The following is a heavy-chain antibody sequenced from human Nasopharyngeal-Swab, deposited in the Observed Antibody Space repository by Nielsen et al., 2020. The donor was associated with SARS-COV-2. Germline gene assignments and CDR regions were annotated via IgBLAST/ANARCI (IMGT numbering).Heavy chain of an antibody. J-gene: IGHJ5*02. V-gene: IGHV4-59*01. Sequence: WIRQPPGKGLEWIGYISYSGGTNYHPSLKSRVTMSSATSKNQFSLRLTSVTAADTAVYYCVRGRVEQWLVLNWFDPWGQGTLVTVSS. CDR3: VRGRVEQWLVLNWFDP. D-gene: IGHD6-19*01. CDR2: ISYSGGT.